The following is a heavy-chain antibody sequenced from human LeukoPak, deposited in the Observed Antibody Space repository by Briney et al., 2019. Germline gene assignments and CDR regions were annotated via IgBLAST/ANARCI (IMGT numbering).Heavy chain of an antibody. V-gene: IGHV3-48*02. Sequence: GGSLRLSCAASASTFSTYSMNWVRQAPGKGLEWISYINTFSNPIYYADSVRGRFTVSRDNAKNSLYLQMNSLRDDDTAVYYCARARGNGYYGSDALDIWGQGTTVTVSS. CDR1: ASTFSTYS. CDR3: ARARGNGYYGSDALDI. D-gene: IGHD3-22*01. J-gene: IGHJ3*02. CDR2: INTFSNPI.